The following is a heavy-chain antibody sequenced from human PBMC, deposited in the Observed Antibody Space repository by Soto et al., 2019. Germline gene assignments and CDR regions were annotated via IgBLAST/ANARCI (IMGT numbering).Heavy chain of an antibody. V-gene: IGHV3-64D*08. CDR3: VKPLLKYPPKDGYYYMDV. CDR1: GFTFSSYA. D-gene: IGHD2-2*01. Sequence: GGSLRLSCSASGFTFSSYAMHWVRQAPGKGLEYVSAISSNGGSTYYADSVKGRFTISRDNSKNTLYLQMSSLRAEDTAVYYCVKPLLKYPPKDGYYYMDVWGKGTTVTVSS. J-gene: IGHJ6*03. CDR2: ISSNGGST.